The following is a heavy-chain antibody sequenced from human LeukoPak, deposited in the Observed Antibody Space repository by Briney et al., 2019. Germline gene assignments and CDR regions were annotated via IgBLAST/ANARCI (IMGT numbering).Heavy chain of an antibody. CDR1: GFTFSSYW. Sequence: GGSLRLSCAASGFTFSSYWMRWVRQAPGTGLEWVANIKQDGSDRNYVTSVRGRFTISRDNAESSLYLQMNSLRAEDTAVYYCVRNLAVAGTCFDSWGQGTLVTVSS. CDR2: IKQDGSDR. CDR3: VRNLAVAGTCFDS. J-gene: IGHJ4*02. D-gene: IGHD6-19*01. V-gene: IGHV3-7*03.